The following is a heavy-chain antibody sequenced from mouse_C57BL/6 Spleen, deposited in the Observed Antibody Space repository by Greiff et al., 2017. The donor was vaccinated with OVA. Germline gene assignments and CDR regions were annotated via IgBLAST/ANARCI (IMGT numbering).Heavy chain of an antibody. CDR1: GFTFSSYA. Sequence: EVQVVESGGGLVKPGGSLKLSCAASGFTFSSYALSWVRQTPEQRLEWVATISDGGSYTYYPDNVKGRFPISRANAKNNLYLQMSHLKSEDTARYYGARDNYGSSYYFDYWGQGTTLTVSS. J-gene: IGHJ2*01. CDR3: ARDNYGSSYYFDY. V-gene: IGHV5-4*01. CDR2: ISDGGSYT. D-gene: IGHD1-1*01.